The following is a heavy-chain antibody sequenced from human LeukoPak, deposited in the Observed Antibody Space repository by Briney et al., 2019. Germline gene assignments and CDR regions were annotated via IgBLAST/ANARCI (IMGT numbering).Heavy chain of an antibody. D-gene: IGHD2-2*01. J-gene: IGHJ6*02. CDR3: AKGVVPAAHYYSYGMDV. CDR1: GFTLDDYA. CDR2: ICWNSGSI. Sequence: PGMSLRLSCAASGFTLDDYAMHWLRQAPGKGLEWVSGICWNSGSIGYADSVKRRFTISRDNGENSLYLQMHSLSAEDTALYYCAKGVVPAAHYYSYGMDVWGQGTPVTVSS. V-gene: IGHV3-9*01.